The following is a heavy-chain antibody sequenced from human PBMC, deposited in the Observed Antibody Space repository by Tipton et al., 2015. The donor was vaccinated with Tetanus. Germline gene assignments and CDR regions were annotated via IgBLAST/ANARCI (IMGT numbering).Heavy chain of an antibody. D-gene: IGHD2-15*01. CDR3: ARVPGAGVGYCSGGICHYFDY. J-gene: IGHJ4*02. Sequence: SLRLSCAASGFTFSSFGMTWVRQAPGKGLEWVSSITGSSSYIYYADSVKGRFTISRDNAKNSLYLQMNSLRAEDTAMYYCARVPGAGVGYCSGGICHYFDYWGQGTLVTVSS. V-gene: IGHV3-21*01. CDR2: ITGSSSYI. CDR1: GFTFSSFG.